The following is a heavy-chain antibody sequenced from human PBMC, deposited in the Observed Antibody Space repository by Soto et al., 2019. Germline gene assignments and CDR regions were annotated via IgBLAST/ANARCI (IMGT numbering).Heavy chain of an antibody. J-gene: IGHJ4*02. Sequence: GGSLRLSCVASGFIFEDYAMNWVRQGPGKGLEWVSGISWNSGTIGYADAVKGRFTISGDNAKNSLHLQMNSLRAEDTALYYCAKDVGSYYYDTSAYHYVYWGRGTQVTVSS. CDR1: GFIFEDYA. CDR2: ISWNSGTI. D-gene: IGHD3-22*01. V-gene: IGHV3-9*01. CDR3: AKDVGSYYYDTSAYHYVY.